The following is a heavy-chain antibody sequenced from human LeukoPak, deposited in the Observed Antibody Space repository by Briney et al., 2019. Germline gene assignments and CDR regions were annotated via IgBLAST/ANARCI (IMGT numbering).Heavy chain of an antibody. CDR1: GGSFSGYY. J-gene: IGHJ4*02. Sequence: SETLSLTCAVYGGSFSGYYWSWIRQPPGKGLEWIGEINHSGSTNYNPSLESRVTISVDTSKNQFSLKLSSVTAADTAVYYCASWGGGAYWGQGTLVTVSS. CDR3: ASWGGGAY. CDR2: INHSGST. D-gene: IGHD3-16*01. V-gene: IGHV4-34*01.